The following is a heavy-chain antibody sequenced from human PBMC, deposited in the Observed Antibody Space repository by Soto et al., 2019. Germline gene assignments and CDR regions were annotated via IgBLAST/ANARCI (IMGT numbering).Heavy chain of an antibody. J-gene: IGHJ6*02. CDR1: GGTFSSYA. CDR3: ASSVSTVTTLLDYYYYGMDV. V-gene: IGHV1-69*12. Sequence: QVQLVQSGAEVKKPGSSVKVSCKASGGTFSSYAISWVRQAPGQGLEWMGGIIPIFGTANYAQKFQGRVTITADESTSTAYMELSSLRSEDTAVYYCASSVSTVTTLLDYYYYGMDVWGQGTTVTVSS. CDR2: IIPIFGTA. D-gene: IGHD4-17*01.